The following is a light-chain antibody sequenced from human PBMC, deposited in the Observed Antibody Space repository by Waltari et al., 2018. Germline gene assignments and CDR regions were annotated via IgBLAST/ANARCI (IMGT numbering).Light chain of an antibody. CDR3: QKYVRLPVT. CDR1: HSVGRS. J-gene: IGKJ1*01. Sequence: IVLPQSAAGLSLSPGEMSPRSCRASHSVGRSLGWYQQNSGQAPRLLIYDASTRATGIPDRFSASGFGTDFSLTISRLEPEDFAVYYCQKYVRLPVTFGQGTKVEIK. CDR2: DAS. V-gene: IGKV3D-20*02.